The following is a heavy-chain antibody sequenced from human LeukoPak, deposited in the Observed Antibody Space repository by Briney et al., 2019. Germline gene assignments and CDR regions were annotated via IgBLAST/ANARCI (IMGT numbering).Heavy chain of an antibody. J-gene: IGHJ4*02. CDR2: IYNSGST. CDR1: GGSISIYY. D-gene: IGHD1-26*01. CDR3: VRDRELNY. V-gene: IGHV4-59*01. Sequence: SETLSLTCTVSGGSISIYYWSWVRQPPGRGLEWIGYIYNSGSTIYNPSLKSRATISVDTSKNQFSLRLSSVTAVDTAVYYCVRDRELNYWGQGTLVTVSS.